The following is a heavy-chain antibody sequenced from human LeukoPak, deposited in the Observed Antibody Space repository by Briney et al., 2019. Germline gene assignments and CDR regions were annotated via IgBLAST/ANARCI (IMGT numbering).Heavy chain of an antibody. Sequence: GRSLRLSCAASGFRFDTYWMSWVRQAPGKGLEWVANIKQDESEKNYVSSVKGRFTISRDNAKNSLYLQMNSLRVEDTAVYYCATDMRIGGGTGASDIWGQGTMVTVSS. D-gene: IGHD1-26*01. CDR1: GFRFDTYW. V-gene: IGHV3-7*01. J-gene: IGHJ3*02. CDR2: IKQDESEK. CDR3: ATDMRIGGGTGASDI.